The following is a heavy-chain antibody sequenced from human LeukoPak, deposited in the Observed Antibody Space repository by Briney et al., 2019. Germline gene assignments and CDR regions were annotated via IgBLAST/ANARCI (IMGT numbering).Heavy chain of an antibody. Sequence: PSETLSLTCAVSGDSISSYSWSWIRQPPGKGLEWIGDINYSGSSNYNPSLKSRVTISIDTSRNLFSLKLSSVTAADTAVYYCARYPLIRGPLDYWGQGTLVTVSS. D-gene: IGHD2-8*01. J-gene: IGHJ4*02. CDR1: GDSISSYS. V-gene: IGHV4-59*12. CDR3: ARYPLIRGPLDY. CDR2: INYSGSS.